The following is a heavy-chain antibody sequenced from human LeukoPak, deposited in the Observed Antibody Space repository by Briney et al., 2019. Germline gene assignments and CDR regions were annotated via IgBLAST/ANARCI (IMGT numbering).Heavy chain of an antibody. CDR1: GFTFSSYA. V-gene: IGHV3-30*04. J-gene: IGHJ4*02. CDR2: ISYDGSNK. Sequence: GGSLRLSCAASGFTFSSYAMHWVRQAPGKGLEWVAVISYDGSNKYYADSVKGRFTISRHNSKNTLYLQMNSLRAEDTAVYYCARDRSQAFDYWGQGTLVTVSS. CDR3: ARDRSQAFDY.